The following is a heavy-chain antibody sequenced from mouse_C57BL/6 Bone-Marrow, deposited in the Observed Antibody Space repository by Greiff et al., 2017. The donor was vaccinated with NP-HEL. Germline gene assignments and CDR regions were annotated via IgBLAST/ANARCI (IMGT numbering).Heavy chain of an antibody. Sequence: EVNVVESEGGLVQPGSSMKLSCTASGFTFSDYYMAWVRQVPEKGLEWVANINYDGSSTYYLDSLKSRFIISRDNAKNILYLQMSSLKSEDTATYYCARVPLDYWGQGTTLTVSS. CDR2: INYDGSST. J-gene: IGHJ2*01. V-gene: IGHV5-16*01. CDR3: ARVPLDY. CDR1: GFTFSDYY.